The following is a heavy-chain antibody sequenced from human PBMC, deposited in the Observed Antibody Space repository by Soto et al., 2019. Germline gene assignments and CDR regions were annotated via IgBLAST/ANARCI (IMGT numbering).Heavy chain of an antibody. J-gene: IGHJ6*02. Sequence: GGSLRLSCAASGFTFSSYAMHWVRQAPGKGLEWVAVISYDGSNKYYADSVKGRFTISRDNSKNTLYLQMNSLRAEDTAVYYCARDYYDSSGYYYMSYHYYGMEVWGQGTTVTVSS. V-gene: IGHV3-30-3*01. CDR1: GFTFSSYA. CDR2: ISYDGSNK. CDR3: ARDYYDSSGYYYMSYHYYGMEV. D-gene: IGHD3-22*01.